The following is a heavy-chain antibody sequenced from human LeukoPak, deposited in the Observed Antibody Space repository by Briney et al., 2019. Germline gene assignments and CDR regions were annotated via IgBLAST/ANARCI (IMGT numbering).Heavy chain of an antibody. D-gene: IGHD2-2*01. CDR2: ISSSASTT. CDR3: ARSVFTQPAALDS. Sequence: PGGSLRLSCAASGFTFSSYAMHWVRQAPGKGLEWVSYISSSASTTYYSGSVKGRFTISRNYAKNSLYLQMNSLRADDTAVYYCARSVFTQPAALDSWGQGTLVTVSS. CDR1: GFTFSSYA. V-gene: IGHV3-48*04. J-gene: IGHJ4*02.